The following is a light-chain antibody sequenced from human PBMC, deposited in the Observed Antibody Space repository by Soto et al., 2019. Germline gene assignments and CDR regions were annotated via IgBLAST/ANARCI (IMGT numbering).Light chain of an antibody. CDR2: GAS. CDR3: QQYGSSPLT. V-gene: IGKV3-20*01. J-gene: IGKJ4*01. Sequence: ETVLTQSPGTLSSSPGERATLSCRASPSVSSRFLAWYQQKPGQAPRLLVYGASSRATGIPDRFSGGGSGTDFTLTISRLEPEDFAVYYCQQYGSSPLTFGGGTKVEIK. CDR1: PSVSSRF.